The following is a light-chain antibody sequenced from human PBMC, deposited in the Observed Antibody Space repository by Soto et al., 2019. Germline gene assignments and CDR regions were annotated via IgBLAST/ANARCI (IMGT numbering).Light chain of an antibody. V-gene: IGKV1-5*01. CDR1: QSISGW. J-gene: IGKJ2*01. Sequence: DIQMTQSPSTLSASVGDRVIITCRASQSISGWLAWYRQKPGKAPELLIYDVSSLKSGVPSRFSSSGSGTEFTLTISSLQPDDHATYYCQQYNNFPYTFGQGTKLEIK. CDR3: QQYNNFPYT. CDR2: DVS.